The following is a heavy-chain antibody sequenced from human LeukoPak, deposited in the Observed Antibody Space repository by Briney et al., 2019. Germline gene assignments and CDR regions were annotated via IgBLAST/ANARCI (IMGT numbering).Heavy chain of an antibody. CDR2: INTDGSSA. CDR3: ARGDYAFDI. CDR1: GFTFTTYW. J-gene: IGHJ3*02. V-gene: IGHV3-74*01. Sequence: GGSLRLSCAASGFTFTTYWMHWVRQAPGKGLVWVSRINTDGSSASYADPVKGRFTISRDTAKNTLYLQMNSLRAEDTAVYYCARGDYAFDIWGQGTMVTVSS. D-gene: IGHD2-21*01.